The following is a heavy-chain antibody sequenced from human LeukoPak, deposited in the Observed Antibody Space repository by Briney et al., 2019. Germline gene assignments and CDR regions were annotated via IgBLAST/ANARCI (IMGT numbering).Heavy chain of an antibody. CDR3: ARDWPPALVSGSGYYGLRWDQYYGMDV. CDR2: ISAYNGNT. D-gene: IGHD3-22*01. V-gene: IGHV1-18*01. J-gene: IGHJ6*02. CDR1: GYTFTSYG. Sequence: ASVKVSCKASGYTFTSYGISWVRQAPGQGLEWMGWISAYNGNTNYAQKLQGRVTMTTDTSTSTAYMELRSLRSDDTAVYYCARDWPPALVSGSGYYGLRWDQYYGMDVWGQGTTVTVSS.